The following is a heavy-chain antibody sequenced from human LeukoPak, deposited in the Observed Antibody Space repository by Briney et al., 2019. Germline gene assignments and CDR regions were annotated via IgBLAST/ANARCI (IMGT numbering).Heavy chain of an antibody. V-gene: IGHV4-61*02. D-gene: IGHD5-12*01. Sequence: SETLSLTCTVSGGSISSVNDYWHWLRQPAGMGLEWIGRMYTSGSSNYNPSLKSRVTISVNTSKNQVSLKRSPVTAADTAIYYCARATAWIDAFDFWGQGTMVIVSS. CDR2: MYTSGSS. CDR1: GGSISSVNDY. CDR3: ARATAWIDAFDF. J-gene: IGHJ3*01.